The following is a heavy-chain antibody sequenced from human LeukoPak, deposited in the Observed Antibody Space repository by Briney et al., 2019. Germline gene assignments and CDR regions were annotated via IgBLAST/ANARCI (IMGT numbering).Heavy chain of an antibody. D-gene: IGHD2-15*01. CDR3: ARDLRECSGGSCYIFDY. Sequence: GGSLRLSCGVSGFTFSSCWMSWVRQAPGKGLEWVANIKEDGSEKYYVDSVKGRFTISRDNAKNSLYLQMNSLRAEDTAVYYCARDLRECSGGSCYIFDYWGQGTLVTVSS. CDR1: GFTFSSCW. V-gene: IGHV3-7*01. J-gene: IGHJ4*02. CDR2: IKEDGSEK.